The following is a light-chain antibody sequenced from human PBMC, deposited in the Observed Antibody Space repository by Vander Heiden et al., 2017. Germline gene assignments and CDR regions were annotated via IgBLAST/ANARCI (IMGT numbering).Light chain of an antibody. CDR2: GAS. J-gene: IGKJ2*01. Sequence: EIVLTQSPGTLSLSPGERATLSCRASQSVSSSYLAWYQQKPGQAPRLLIYGASSRATGIPDRFSGSGSGTDFTLTSSRLEPEDFAVDYCQQYGSYGYTFGQGTKLEIK. CDR1: QSVSSSY. V-gene: IGKV3-20*01. CDR3: QQYGSYGYT.